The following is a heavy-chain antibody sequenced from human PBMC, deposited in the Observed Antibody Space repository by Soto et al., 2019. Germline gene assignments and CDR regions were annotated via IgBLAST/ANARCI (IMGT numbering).Heavy chain of an antibody. CDR2: ILPAHGIA. CDR3: AGDRGAVGFFDS. D-gene: IGHD6-25*01. Sequence: QVQLVQSGAEMRKPGSSVKVSCKVSGDTFGSYTLSWLRRAPGLGLEWMARILPAHGIANYAQKFQDKVTITADMSTQTTYLEITSLNSDDTAVFFCAGDRGAVGFFDSWGQGTLVTVSS. J-gene: IGHJ4*02. V-gene: IGHV1-69*08. CDR1: GDTFGSYT.